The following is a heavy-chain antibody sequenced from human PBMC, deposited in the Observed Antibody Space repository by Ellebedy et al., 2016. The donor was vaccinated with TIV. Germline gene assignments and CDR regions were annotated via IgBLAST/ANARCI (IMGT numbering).Heavy chain of an antibody. CDR2: INPNSGGT. D-gene: IGHD6-19*01. Sequence: ASVKVSXKASGGTFSSYAISWVRQATGQGLEWMGWINPNSGGTNYAQKFQGRVTMTRDTSISTAYMELSRLRSDDTAVYYCARVWGIAVAGTHGDYWGQGTLVTVSS. J-gene: IGHJ4*02. CDR1: GGTFSSYA. V-gene: IGHV1-2*02. CDR3: ARVWGIAVAGTHGDY.